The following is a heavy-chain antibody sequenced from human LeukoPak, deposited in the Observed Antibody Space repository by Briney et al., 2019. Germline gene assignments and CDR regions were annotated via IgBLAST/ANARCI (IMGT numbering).Heavy chain of an antibody. CDR2: IIPIFGTA. D-gene: IGHD3-22*01. J-gene: IGHJ4*02. Sequence: SVKVSCKASGYTFTSYGISWVRQAPGQGLEWMGRIIPIFGTANYAQKFQGRVTITTDESTSTAYMELSSLRSEDTAVYYCAREWYYDSSGTLSLDYWGQGTLVTVSS. CDR3: AREWYYDSSGTLSLDY. CDR1: GYTFTSYG. V-gene: IGHV1-69*05.